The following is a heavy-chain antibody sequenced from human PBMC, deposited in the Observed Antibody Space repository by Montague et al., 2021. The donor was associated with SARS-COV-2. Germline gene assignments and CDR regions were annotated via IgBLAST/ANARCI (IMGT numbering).Heavy chain of an antibody. V-gene: IGHV4-59*08. D-gene: IGHD3-9*01. Sequence: SETLSLTCTVSGGSNSRYYWSWIRQPPGKGLEWIGYVSDSGSDYNPSLKSRVSISVDTPKKLLSLSLSSVSAADTAIYYCARHRKDYDILTGYSTSFYYDMDVWGQGTTVTVSS. CDR2: VSDSGS. CDR3: ARHRKDYDILTGYSTSFYYDMDV. CDR1: GGSNSRYY. J-gene: IGHJ6*02.